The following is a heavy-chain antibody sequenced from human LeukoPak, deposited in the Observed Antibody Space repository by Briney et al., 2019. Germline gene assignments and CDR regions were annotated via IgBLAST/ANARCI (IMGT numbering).Heavy chain of an antibody. J-gene: IGHJ4*02. D-gene: IGHD3-22*01. CDR2: IKQDGSEK. CDR1: GFTSSSYW. Sequence: PGGSLRLSCAASGFTSSSYWMSWVRQAPGKGLEWVANIKQDGSEKYYVDSVKGRFTISRDNAKNSLYLQMNSLRAEDTAVYYCAREVVTDFDYWGQGTLVTVSS. V-gene: IGHV3-7*01. CDR3: AREVVTDFDY.